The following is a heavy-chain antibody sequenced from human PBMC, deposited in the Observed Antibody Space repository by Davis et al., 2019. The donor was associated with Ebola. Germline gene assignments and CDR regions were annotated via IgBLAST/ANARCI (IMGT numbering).Heavy chain of an antibody. CDR1: GYTFTGYY. V-gene: IGHV1-2*04. D-gene: IGHD2-15*01. Sequence: ASVKVSCKASGYTFTGYYMHWVRQAPGQGLEWMGWINPNSGGTNYAQKFQGWVTMTRDTSISTAYMELSRLRSDDTAVYYCARDPPHCSGGSCYSRGLDYWGQGTLVTVSS. CDR3: ARDPPHCSGGSCYSRGLDY. J-gene: IGHJ4*02. CDR2: INPNSGGT.